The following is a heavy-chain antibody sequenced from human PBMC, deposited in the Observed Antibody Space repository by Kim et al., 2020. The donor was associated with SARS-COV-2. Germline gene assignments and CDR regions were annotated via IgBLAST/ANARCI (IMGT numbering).Heavy chain of an antibody. CDR2: K. Sequence: KYSAADVKGRLTIYRDNSKNTLYLRMNSLRAEDTAVYYCAYSSGWSAVDYWGQGTLVTVSS. J-gene: IGHJ4*02. D-gene: IGHD6-19*01. V-gene: IGHV3-30*02. CDR3: AYSSGWSAVDY.